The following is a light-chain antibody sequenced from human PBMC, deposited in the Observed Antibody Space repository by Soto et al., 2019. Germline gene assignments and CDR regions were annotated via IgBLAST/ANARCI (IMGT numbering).Light chain of an antibody. CDR1: QSVSSY. CDR3: QQANSFPIT. Sequence: VMTQSPATLSVSPGERATLSCRASQSVSSYLAWYQQKPGQAPRLLIYGASTRATDIPARFSGSGSGTDFTLTISSLQPEDFATYYCQQANSFPITFGQGTRLEIK. V-gene: IGKV3-15*01. CDR2: GAS. J-gene: IGKJ5*01.